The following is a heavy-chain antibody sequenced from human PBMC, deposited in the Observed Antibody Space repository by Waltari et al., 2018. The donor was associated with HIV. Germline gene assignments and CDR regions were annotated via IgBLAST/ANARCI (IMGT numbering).Heavy chain of an antibody. CDR3: ARQKESRLDD. D-gene: IGHD1-1*01. Sequence: EVQLVQSGAEVKQPGESLKISCKASGYIFSDHGIGWVRQPPGKGLEWMGIIYPDDSDARYSPSFQGHIRFSVDRSTSTAYVQWTSVKTSDTAVYYCARQKESRLDDWGQGTQVTVSS. CDR1: GYIFSDHG. CDR2: IYPDDSDA. V-gene: IGHV5-51*01. J-gene: IGHJ4*02.